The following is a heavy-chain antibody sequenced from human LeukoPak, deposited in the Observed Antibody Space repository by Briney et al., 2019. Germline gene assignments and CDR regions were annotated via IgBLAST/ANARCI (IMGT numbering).Heavy chain of an antibody. CDR2: INSSSSTI. CDR3: AKHLSEYIVVVLAAPGY. Sequence: GGSLRLSCAASGFTFSSYSMNWVRQAPGKGLEWVSYINSSSSTIYYADSVKGRFTISRDNSKNTLYLQMNSLRAEDTAVYYCAKHLSEYIVVVLAAPGYWGQGTLVTVSS. D-gene: IGHD2-15*01. J-gene: IGHJ4*02. CDR1: GFTFSSYS. V-gene: IGHV3-48*01.